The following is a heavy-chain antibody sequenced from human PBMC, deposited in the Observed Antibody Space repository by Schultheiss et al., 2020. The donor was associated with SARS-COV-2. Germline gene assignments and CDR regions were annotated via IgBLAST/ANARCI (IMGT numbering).Heavy chain of an antibody. CDR3: ARDVGDYGPYYYYGMDV. CDR1: GFTFSDYY. J-gene: IGHJ6*02. D-gene: IGHD4-17*01. Sequence: GGSLRLSCAASGFTFSDYYMSWIRQTPGKGLEWVSYISSSSSYTNYADSVKGRFTISRDNSKNTLYLQMSSLRAEDTAVYYCARDVGDYGPYYYYGMDVWGQGTTVTVSS. V-gene: IGHV3-11*06. CDR2: ISSSSSYT.